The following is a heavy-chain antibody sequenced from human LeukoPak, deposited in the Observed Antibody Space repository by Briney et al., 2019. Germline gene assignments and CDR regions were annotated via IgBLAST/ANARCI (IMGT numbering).Heavy chain of an antibody. V-gene: IGHV3-23*01. CDR2: ISGSGGST. D-gene: IGHD6-19*01. CDR3: AKDWKGSGWYLFDY. Sequence: GGSQRLSCAASGFTFGSHAMSWVRQAPGKGLEWVSAISGSGGSTYYADSVKGRFTISRDNSKNTLYLQMNSLRAEDTAVYYCAKDWKGSGWYLFDYWGQGTLVTVSS. CDR1: GFTFGSHA. J-gene: IGHJ4*02.